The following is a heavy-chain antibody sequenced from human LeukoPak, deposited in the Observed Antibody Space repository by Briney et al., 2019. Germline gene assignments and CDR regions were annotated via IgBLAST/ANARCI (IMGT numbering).Heavy chain of an antibody. D-gene: IGHD3-22*01. CDR1: GGTFSSYA. V-gene: IGHV1-69*04. CDR3: ARDRDYYDSSGYYQDY. CDR2: IIPILGIA. J-gene: IGHJ4*02. Sequence: ASVKVSCKASGGTFSSYAISWVRQAPGQGLEWMGRIIPILGIANYAQKFPGRVTITADKSTSTAYMELSSLRSEDTAVYYCARDRDYYDSSGYYQDYWGQGTLVTVSS.